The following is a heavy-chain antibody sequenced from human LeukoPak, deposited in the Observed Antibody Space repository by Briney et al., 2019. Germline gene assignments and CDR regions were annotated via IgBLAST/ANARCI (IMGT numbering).Heavy chain of an antibody. CDR1: GFTFSSYA. J-gene: IGHJ4*02. CDR2: ISYDGSNK. CDR3: VWEYIRSFNS. V-gene: IGHV3-30-3*01. D-gene: IGHD3-16*01. Sequence: GSLRLSCAASGFTFSSYAMHWVRQAPGKGLEWVAVISYDGSNKYYADSVKGRFTISRDNAKNSLYLQMNSLKTEDTAVYYVVWEYIRSFNSWGQGTLVTVSS.